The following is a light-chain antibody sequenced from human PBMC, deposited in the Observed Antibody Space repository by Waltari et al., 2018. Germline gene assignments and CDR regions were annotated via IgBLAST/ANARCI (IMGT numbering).Light chain of an antibody. CDR2: GAF. CDR1: QSVSSS. V-gene: IGKV3-15*01. Sequence: EMVMTQSPATLSVSPGERATLSCRASQSVSSSLAWYQQKPGQAPRRLMYGAFTRATGIPDRFSGSGSGTDFTLTISSLQSEDFAVYYCQQYNDWPYTFGQGTKLEIK. CDR3: QQYNDWPYT. J-gene: IGKJ2*01.